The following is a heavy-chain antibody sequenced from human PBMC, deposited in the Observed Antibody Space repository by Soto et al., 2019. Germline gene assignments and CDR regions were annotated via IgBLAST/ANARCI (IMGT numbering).Heavy chain of an antibody. V-gene: IGHV4-39*07. D-gene: IGHD5-18*01. CDR1: GGSISSSSYY. CDR3: AKDSGYTYGYFRWFDP. J-gene: IGHJ5*02. CDR2: IYYSGST. Sequence: SETLSLTCTVSGGSISSSSYYWGWIRQPPGKGLEWIGSIYYSGSTYYNPSLKSRVTISVDTSKNQFSLKLSSVTAADTAVYYCAKDSGYTYGYFRWFDPWGEGTLVTVGS.